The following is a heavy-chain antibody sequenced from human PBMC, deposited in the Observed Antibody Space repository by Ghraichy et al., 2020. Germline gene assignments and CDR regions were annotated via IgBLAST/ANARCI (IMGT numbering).Heavy chain of an antibody. D-gene: IGHD4-11*01. Sequence: GSLRLSCAVYGGSFSGYYWSWIRQPPGKGLEWIGEINHSGSTNYNPSLKSRVTISVDTSKNQFSLKLSSVTAADTAVYYCASRPYSNHGIYYYGMDVWGQGTTVTVSS. V-gene: IGHV4-34*01. J-gene: IGHJ6*02. CDR2: INHSGST. CDR3: ASRPYSNHGIYYYGMDV. CDR1: GGSFSGYY.